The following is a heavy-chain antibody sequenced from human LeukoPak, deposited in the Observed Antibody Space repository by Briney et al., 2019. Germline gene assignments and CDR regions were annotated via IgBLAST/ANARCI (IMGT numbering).Heavy chain of an antibody. CDR3: ARDGGVYGGNSYYYYYYGMVV. CDR2: IWYDGSNK. J-gene: IGHJ6*02. D-gene: IGHD4-23*01. Sequence: GGSLRLSCAASGFTFSSYGMHWVRQAPGKGLEWVAVIWYDGSNKYYADSVKGRFTISRDNSKNTLYLQMNSLRAEDTAVYYCARDGGVYGGNSYYYYYYGMVVWGQGTTVTVSS. CDR1: GFTFSSYG. V-gene: IGHV3-33*01.